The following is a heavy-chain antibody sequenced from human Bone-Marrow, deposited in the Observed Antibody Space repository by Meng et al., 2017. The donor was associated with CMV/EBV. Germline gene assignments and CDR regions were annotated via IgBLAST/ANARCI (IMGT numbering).Heavy chain of an antibody. Sequence: GGSLRLSCTASGFTFSSYEMNWVRQAPGKGLEWVSYISSSSSTIYYADSMKGRFTISRDNAKNSLYLQMNSLRAEDTAVYYCAREVPYCSSTSCYPNYLDYWGQGTLVTVSS. V-gene: IGHV3-48*03. CDR2: ISSSSSTI. J-gene: IGHJ4*02. CDR3: AREVPYCSSTSCYPNYLDY. D-gene: IGHD2-2*01. CDR1: GFTFSSYE.